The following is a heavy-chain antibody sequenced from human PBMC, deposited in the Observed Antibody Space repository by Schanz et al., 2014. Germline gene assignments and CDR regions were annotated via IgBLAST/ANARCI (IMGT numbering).Heavy chain of an antibody. Sequence: QVQLVQSGAEVMKPGSSVKVSCKASGGTFSSSTLTWVRQAPGQGLEWMGIINPSGGSTSYAQKFQGRVTMTRDTSTTTVYMELSSLRSDDTAMYYCGTEKRMESGTWAKAFDIWGQGTMVTVSP. CDR1: GGTFSSST. D-gene: IGHD3-3*01. V-gene: IGHV1-46*01. CDR2: INPSGGST. J-gene: IGHJ3*02. CDR3: GTEKRMESGTWAKAFDI.